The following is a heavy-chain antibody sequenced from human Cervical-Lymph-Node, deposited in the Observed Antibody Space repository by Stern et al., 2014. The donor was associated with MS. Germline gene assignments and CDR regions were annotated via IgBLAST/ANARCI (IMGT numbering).Heavy chain of an antibody. J-gene: IGHJ3*01. V-gene: IGHV3-48*01. CDR2: ISIDSEII. D-gene: IGHD2/OR15-2a*01. Sequence: EVQLVESGGTLVQPGGSLRLSCAASGFPLEMYSMDWIRQAPGKGPEWLSFISIDSEIIYYAASVRGRFTISRDNAKNSLSLYMNRLRAEDTAVYYCSRGFLENSFDVWGQGTMVTVSS. CDR3: SRGFLENSFDV. CDR1: GFPLEMYS.